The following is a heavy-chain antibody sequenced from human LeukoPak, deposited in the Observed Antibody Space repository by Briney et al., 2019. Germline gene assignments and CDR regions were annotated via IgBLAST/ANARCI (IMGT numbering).Heavy chain of an antibody. V-gene: IGHV3-15*01. CDR3: TTGRRWLQSYFQH. Sequence: GGSLRLSCAASGFTFSNDWMNWVRQAPGKGLEWVGRIKTKTDGGTTDYAAPVKGRFTISRDDSKIPLYHQMNSLKTEDTAVYYCTTGRRWLQSYFQHWGQGTLVTVSS. CDR1: GFTFSNDW. D-gene: IGHD5-24*01. CDR2: IKTKTDGGTT. J-gene: IGHJ1*01.